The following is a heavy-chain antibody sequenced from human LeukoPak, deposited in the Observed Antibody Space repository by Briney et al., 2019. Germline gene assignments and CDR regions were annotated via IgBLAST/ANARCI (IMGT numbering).Heavy chain of an antibody. CDR3: ARDLHQVLRYFDWLLCPDY. V-gene: IGHV1-3*01. J-gene: IGHJ4*02. CDR2: INAGNGNT. Sequence: ASVKVSCKASGYTFTSYAMHWVRQAPGQRLEWMGWINAGNGNTKYSQKFQGRVTITRDTSASIAYMELSSLRSEDTAVYYCARDLHQVLRYFDWLLCPDYWGQGTLVTVSS. CDR1: GYTFTSYA. D-gene: IGHD3-9*01.